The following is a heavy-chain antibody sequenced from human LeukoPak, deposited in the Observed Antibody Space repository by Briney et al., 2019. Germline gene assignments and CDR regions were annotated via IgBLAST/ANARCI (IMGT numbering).Heavy chain of an antibody. CDR1: GFIFSNYA. V-gene: IGHV3-20*04. D-gene: IGHD1-26*01. J-gene: IGHJ3*02. Sequence: GGSLRLSCAASGFIFSNYAMSWVRQAPGKGLEWVSGINWNGGSTGYADSVKGRFTISRDNAKNSLYLQMNSLRAEDTALYYCARLGVGATRDAFDIWGQGTMVTVSS. CDR2: INWNGGST. CDR3: ARLGVGATRDAFDI.